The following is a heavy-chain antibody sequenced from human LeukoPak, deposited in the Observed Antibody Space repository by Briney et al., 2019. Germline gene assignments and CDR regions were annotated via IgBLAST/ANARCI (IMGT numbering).Heavy chain of an antibody. J-gene: IGHJ4*02. V-gene: IGHV3-49*03. CDR1: GFTLGDRS. CDR3: SRDSYGHDTRHSFDY. Sequence: GGSLRLSCIASGFTLGDRSMSWFRQAPGKGLEWVGFIAAKGYGGTTEYAASVKGRFTISRDDSKSIAYLQMNSLKTEDTAVYYCSRDSYGHDTRHSFDYWGQGTPVTVSS. D-gene: IGHD3-16*01. CDR2: IAAKGYGGTT.